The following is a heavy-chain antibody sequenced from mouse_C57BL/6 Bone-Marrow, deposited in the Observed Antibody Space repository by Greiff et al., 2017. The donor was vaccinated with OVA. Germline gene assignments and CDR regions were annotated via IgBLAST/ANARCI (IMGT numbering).Heavy chain of an antibody. J-gene: IGHJ3*01. V-gene: IGHV5-6*01. CDR3: ARFLYDYDEAWFAY. CDR1: GFTFSSYG. Sequence: EVQVVESGGGLVKPGGSLKLSCAASGFTFSSYGMSWVRQTPDKRLEWVATISSGGSYTYYPDSVKGRFTISRDNAKNTLYLQMSSLKSEDTAMYYCARFLYDYDEAWFAYWGQGTLVTVSA. CDR2: ISSGGSYT. D-gene: IGHD2-4*01.